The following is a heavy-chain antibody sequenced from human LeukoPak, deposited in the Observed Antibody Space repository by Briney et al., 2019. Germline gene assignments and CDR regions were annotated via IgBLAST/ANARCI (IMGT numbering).Heavy chain of an antibody. J-gene: IGHJ4*02. V-gene: IGHV3-23*01. CDR1: GFTFSRYA. D-gene: IGHD6-13*01. CDR3: AKDKGDSSSWYPYYFDY. Sequence: GGSLRLSCIASGFTFSRYAMSWVRQAPGKGLEWVSRISGSGGSTYYADSVKGRFIISRDNSKNTLYLQMNSLRAEDTAVYYCAKDKGDSSSWYPYYFDYWGQGTLVTVSS. CDR2: ISGSGGST.